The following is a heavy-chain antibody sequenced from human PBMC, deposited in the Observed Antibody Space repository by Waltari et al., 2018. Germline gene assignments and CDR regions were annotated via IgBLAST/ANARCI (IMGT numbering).Heavy chain of an antibody. V-gene: IGHV4-39*01. CDR3: ARWKYYYGSGSLGPRNWFDP. CDR2: IYYSGST. Sequence: QLQLQESGPGLVKPSETLSLTCTVSGGSIRSSSYYWGWIRQPPGQGLEWIGSIYYSGSTYYIPSLKSRVTISVDTSKNQFSLKLSSVTAADTAVYYCARWKYYYGSGSLGPRNWFDPWGQGTLVTVSS. J-gene: IGHJ5*02. D-gene: IGHD3-10*01. CDR1: GGSIRSSSYY.